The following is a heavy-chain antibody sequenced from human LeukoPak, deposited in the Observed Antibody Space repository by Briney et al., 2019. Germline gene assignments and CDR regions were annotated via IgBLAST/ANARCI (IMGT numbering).Heavy chain of an antibody. CDR2: IYYSGST. CDR1: GGSISSSSYY. V-gene: IGHV4-39*01. D-gene: IGHD2-21*01. CDR3: ARHVVACFDY. J-gene: IGHJ4*02. Sequence: SETLSLTCTVSGGSISSSSYYWGWIRQPPGKGLKWIGSIYYSGSTYYNPSLKSRVTISVDTSKNQFSLKLSSVTAADTAVYYCARHVVACFDYWGQGVLVTVSA.